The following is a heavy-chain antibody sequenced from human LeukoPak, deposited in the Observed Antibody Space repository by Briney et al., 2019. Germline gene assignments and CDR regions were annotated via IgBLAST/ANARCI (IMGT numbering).Heavy chain of an antibody. CDR2: ITSRGEST. D-gene: IGHD3-22*01. CDR1: GFTFSIYA. J-gene: IGHJ4*02. Sequence: GSLRLSCAASGFTFSIYAMSWVRQAPGKGLQLVSSITSRGESTWYVDSVKGRFTITRDNSENTLYLQMHSLRAEDTAVYYCARDRPNYYGSDGNYYRRDGDYWGRGTLVSVSS. CDR3: ARDRPNYYGSDGNYYRRDGDY. V-gene: IGHV3-23*01.